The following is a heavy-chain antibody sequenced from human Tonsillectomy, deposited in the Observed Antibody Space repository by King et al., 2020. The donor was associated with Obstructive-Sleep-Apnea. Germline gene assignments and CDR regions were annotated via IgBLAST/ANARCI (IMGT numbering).Heavy chain of an antibody. V-gene: IGHV4-59*01. D-gene: IGHD3-16*02. CDR3: ARDGPPPYDYVWGSYRPHGMDV. Sequence: QLQESGPGLVKPSETLSLTCTVSGGSISSYYWSWIRQPPGKGLEWIGYIYYSGSTNYNPSLKSRVTISVDTSKNQVSLKLSYVTAADTAVYYCARDGPPPYDYVWGSYRPHGMDVWGQGTTVTVSS. J-gene: IGHJ6*02. CDR1: GGSISSYY. CDR2: IYYSGST.